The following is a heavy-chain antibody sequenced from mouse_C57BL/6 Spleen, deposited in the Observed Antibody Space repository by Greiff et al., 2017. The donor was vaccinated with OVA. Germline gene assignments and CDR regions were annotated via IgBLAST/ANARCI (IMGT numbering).Heavy chain of an antibody. CDR1: GFSLTSYG. J-gene: IGHJ4*01. V-gene: IGHV2-5*01. CDR2: IWSGGST. Sequence: VQLQQSGPGLVQPSQSLSLTCTASGFSLTSYGVHWVRQSPGKGLEWLGVIWSGGSTDYYAAFISRLSITKDNSKSQVFFKMNSVQADDTAIYYCAKNGNYEDYAMDYWGQGTSVTVSS. D-gene: IGHD2-1*01. CDR3: AKNGNYEDYAMDY.